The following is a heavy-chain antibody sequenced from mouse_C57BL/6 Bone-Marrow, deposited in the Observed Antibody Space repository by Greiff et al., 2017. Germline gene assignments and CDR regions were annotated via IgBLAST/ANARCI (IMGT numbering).Heavy chain of an antibody. Sequence: VQLKQSGPELVKPGASVKIPCKASGYTFTDYNMDWVKQSHGKSLEWIGDINPNNGGTIYNQKFKGKATLTVDKSSSTAYMELRSLTSEDTAVYYCAREWGSYGNYGGFDYWGQGTLVTVSA. CDR1: GYTFTDYN. CDR3: AREWGSYGNYGGFDY. V-gene: IGHV1-18*01. D-gene: IGHD2-1*01. J-gene: IGHJ3*01. CDR2: INPNNGGT.